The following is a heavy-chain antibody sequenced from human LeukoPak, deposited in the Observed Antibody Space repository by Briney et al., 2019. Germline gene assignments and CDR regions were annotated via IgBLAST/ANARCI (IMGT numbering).Heavy chain of an antibody. CDR1: GFNFNDYA. D-gene: IGHD2-2*01. CDR2: ISWDSGTV. V-gene: IGHV3-9*03. J-gene: IGHJ2*01. Sequence: PGGSLRLSXAASGFNFNDYAMHWVRQAPGKGVEWVSGISWDSGTVAYADSVKGRFTISRDNSKKSLYLQMNSLRAEDMALYYCAKASADWYFDLWGRGTLVTVSS. CDR3: AKASADWYFDL.